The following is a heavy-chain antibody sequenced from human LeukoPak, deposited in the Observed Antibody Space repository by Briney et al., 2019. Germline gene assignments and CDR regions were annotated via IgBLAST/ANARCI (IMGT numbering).Heavy chain of an antibody. V-gene: IGHV4-59*01. CDR2: IYYSGST. CDR1: GGSISNYH. Sequence: PSETLSLTCTVSGGSISNYHWSWIRQPPGKGLEWIGYIYYSGSTNYNPSLKSRVTISVDTSKKQFSLKLNFVTAADTAVYYCARSDYHYMDVWGKGTTVTVSS. CDR3: ARSDYHYMDV. J-gene: IGHJ6*03.